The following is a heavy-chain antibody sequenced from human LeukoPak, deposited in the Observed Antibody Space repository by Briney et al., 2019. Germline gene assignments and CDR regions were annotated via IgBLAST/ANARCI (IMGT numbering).Heavy chain of an antibody. CDR3: ARDLSLRYFDWLLYYYFDY. CDR1: GFTVSSNY. CDR2: IYSGGST. J-gene: IGHJ4*02. V-gene: IGHV3-53*01. D-gene: IGHD3-9*01. Sequence: PGGSLRLSCAASGFTVSSNYMSWVRQAPGKGLEWVSVIYSGGSTYYADSVKGRFTISRDNAKNSLYLQMNSLRAEDTAVYYCARDLSLRYFDWLLYYYFDYWGQGTLVTVSS.